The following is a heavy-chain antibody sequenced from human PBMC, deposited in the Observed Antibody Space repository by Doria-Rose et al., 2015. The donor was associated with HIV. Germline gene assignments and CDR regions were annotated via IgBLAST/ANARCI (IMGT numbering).Heavy chain of an antibody. J-gene: IGHJ4*02. Sequence: SGPVLVKPTETLTLTCTVSGVSLSSHGMGVSWIRQPPGKALEWLANIFSDDGRSYKTSLKSRLTISRGTSKSQVVLTMTDMDPVDTATYYCARIKSSRWYHKYYFDFWGQGTLVIVSA. CDR2: IFSDDGR. V-gene: IGHV2-26*01. CDR3: ARIKSSRWYHKYYFDF. CDR1: GVSLSSHGMG. D-gene: IGHD6-13*01.